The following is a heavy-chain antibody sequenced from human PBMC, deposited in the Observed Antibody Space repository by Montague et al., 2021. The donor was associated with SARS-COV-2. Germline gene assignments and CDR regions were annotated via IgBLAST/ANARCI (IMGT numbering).Heavy chain of an antibody. J-gene: IGHJ3*01. Sequence: SETLSLTCTVSGGSVSGFYWSWIRQPPGKELEWIAFIFYSGNNNANPSPKGRVTISVDKSKNHFSLNLSSVTAADTAVYYCARRVLCGADCYPRGFFDLWGAGTMVTVAS. CDR1: GGSVSGFY. CDR3: ARRVLCGADCYPRGFFDL. D-gene: IGHD2-21*02. CDR2: IFYSGNN. V-gene: IGHV4-59*02.